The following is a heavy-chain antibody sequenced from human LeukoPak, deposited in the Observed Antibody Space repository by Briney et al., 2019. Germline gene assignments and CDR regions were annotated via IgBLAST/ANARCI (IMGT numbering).Heavy chain of an antibody. D-gene: IGHD5-12*01. J-gene: IGHJ6*02. CDR3: ARHEVATGHFNYYYYYGMDV. CDR1: GYSFTSYW. Sequence: GESLRISCKGSGYSFTSYWISWVRQMPGKGLEWMGRIDPSDSYTNYSPSFQGHVTISAGKSISTAYLQWSSLKASDTAMYYCARHEVATGHFNYYYYYGMDVWGQGTTVTVSS. V-gene: IGHV5-10-1*01. CDR2: IDPSDSYT.